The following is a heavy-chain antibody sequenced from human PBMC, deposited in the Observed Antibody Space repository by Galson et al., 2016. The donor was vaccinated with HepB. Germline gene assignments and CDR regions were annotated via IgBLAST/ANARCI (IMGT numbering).Heavy chain of an antibody. J-gene: IGHJ4*02. CDR1: GFTFSTYA. CDR3: AKGKSTVLTYGSLLDY. Sequence: SLRLSCAASGFTFSTYAMNWVRQAPGKGLEWVSGISASGGLAYYADSVKGRFTISRDNSKNTLYLQMNTLRSEDKAVYYCAKGKSTVLTYGSLLDYWGQGTLVTVSS. D-gene: IGHD2-21*02. CDR2: ISASGGLA. V-gene: IGHV3-23*01.